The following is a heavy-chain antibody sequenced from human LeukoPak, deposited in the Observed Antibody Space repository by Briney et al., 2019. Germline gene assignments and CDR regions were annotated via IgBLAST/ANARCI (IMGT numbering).Heavy chain of an antibody. V-gene: IGHV1-2*02. CDR3: AREAAPARSFDY. CDR2: INPSSGGT. D-gene: IGHD2-15*01. CDR1: GYTFTGYY. J-gene: IGHJ4*02. Sequence: ASVKVSCKASGYTFTGYYMHWVRQAPGQGLEWMGWINPSSGGTNYAQKFQGRVTMIRDTSISTAYMELSRLRSDDTAVYYCAREAAPARSFDYWGQGTLVTVSS.